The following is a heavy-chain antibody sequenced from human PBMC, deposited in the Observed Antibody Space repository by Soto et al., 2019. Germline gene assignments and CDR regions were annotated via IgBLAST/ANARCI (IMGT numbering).Heavy chain of an antibody. V-gene: IGHV3-7*01. Sequence: GGSLRLSCAASGFTFSSYWMSWVRQAPGKGLEWVANIKQDGSEKYYVDSVKGRFTISRDNAKNSLYLQMNSLRAEDTAVYYCATHGQLWFGDYFDYWGQGTLVTVSS. CDR3: ATHGQLWFGDYFDY. J-gene: IGHJ4*02. D-gene: IGHD3-10*01. CDR1: GFTFSSYW. CDR2: IKQDGSEK.